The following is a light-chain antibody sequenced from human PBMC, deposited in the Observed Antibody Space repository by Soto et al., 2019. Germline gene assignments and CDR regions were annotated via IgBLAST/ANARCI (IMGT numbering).Light chain of an antibody. V-gene: IGKV1-5*03. CDR2: KAS. CDR3: QHFNCYPST. Sequence: DIQLPQSPSTLSAYVGDRVTITCRASQSIRSSLAWYQQKPGKAPNLLNYKASSVDGGAPTRVSGSGSGTEFIRTISGLQADDFATYFYQHFNCYPSTFGQGTRLEIK. J-gene: IGKJ5*01. CDR1: QSIRSS.